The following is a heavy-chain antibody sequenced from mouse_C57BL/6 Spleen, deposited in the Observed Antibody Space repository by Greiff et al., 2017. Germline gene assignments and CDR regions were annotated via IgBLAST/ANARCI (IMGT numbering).Heavy chain of an antibody. Sequence: EVKVEESGGGLVQPGGSMKLSCVASGFTFSNYWMNWVRQTPEKGLEWVAQISLNSANYATHYAVSVKGRFTISRDDSKSNVHLQMHNLRAEDTGIYYCTEGLYFDYWGQGTTLTVSS. CDR2: ISLNSANYAT. CDR3: TEGLYFDY. V-gene: IGHV6-3*01. D-gene: IGHD3-3*01. CDR1: GFTFSNYW. J-gene: IGHJ2*01.